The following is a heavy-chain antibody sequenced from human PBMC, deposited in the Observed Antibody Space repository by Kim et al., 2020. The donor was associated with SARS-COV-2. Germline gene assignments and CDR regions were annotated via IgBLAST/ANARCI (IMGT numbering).Heavy chain of an antibody. J-gene: IGHJ4*02. CDR3: AKCRGTMVRGVISPIDY. V-gene: IGHV3-30*02. Sequence: VKGRFTISRDNSKNPLYLQMNSLRAEDTAVYYCAKCRGTMVRGVISPIDYWGQGTLVTVSS. D-gene: IGHD3-10*01.